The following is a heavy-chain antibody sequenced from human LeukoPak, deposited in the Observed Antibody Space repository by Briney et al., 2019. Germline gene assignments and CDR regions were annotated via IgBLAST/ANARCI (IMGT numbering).Heavy chain of an antibody. CDR3: AKVPYSDYGSGRPPFMDV. CDR1: GFTFSNYA. D-gene: IGHD3-10*01. Sequence: GGSLRLSCAASGFTFSNYAMSWVRQAPGKGLEWVSTISDGGSSTYYADSVKGRFTISRDNSKNTLYLQMDSLRAEDTAIYYCAKVPYSDYGSGRPPFMDVWGQGTMVTVSS. J-gene: IGHJ6*02. CDR2: ISDGGSST. V-gene: IGHV3-23*01.